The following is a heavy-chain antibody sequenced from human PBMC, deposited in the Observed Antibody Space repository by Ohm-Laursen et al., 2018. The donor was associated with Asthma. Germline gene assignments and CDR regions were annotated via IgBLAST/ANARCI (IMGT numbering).Heavy chain of an antibody. CDR2: GGSYYDGGLK. Sequence: SLRLSCSASGFTFRSYAMHWVRQAPGKGLEWVAVGGSYYDGGLKYYADSVNGRFTVSRDDSKNTLYLQMNSLRPDDTAVYYCARDLRAPGPFDYWGQGTLVTVSS. J-gene: IGHJ4*02. V-gene: IGHV3-30-3*01. CDR3: ARDLRAPGPFDY. CDR1: GFTFRSYA.